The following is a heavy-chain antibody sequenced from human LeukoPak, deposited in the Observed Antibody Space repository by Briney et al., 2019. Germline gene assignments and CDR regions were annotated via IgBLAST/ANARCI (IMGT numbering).Heavy chain of an antibody. J-gene: IGHJ6*03. D-gene: IGHD3-16*01. CDR3: ARTLGYYYMDV. Sequence: GGSLRLSCAASGFTVSSNCMSWVRQAPGKGLEWVSVIYSGGSTYYADSVKGRFTISRDNSKNTLYLQMNSLRAEDTAVYYCARTLGYYYMDVWGKGTTVTVSS. CDR2: IYSGGST. CDR1: GFTVSSNC. V-gene: IGHV3-53*01.